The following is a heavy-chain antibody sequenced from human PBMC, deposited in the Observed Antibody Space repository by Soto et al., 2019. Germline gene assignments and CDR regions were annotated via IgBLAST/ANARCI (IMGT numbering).Heavy chain of an antibody. D-gene: IGHD3-9*01. CDR3: ARGGVLRYFDWLLTPFDY. Sequence: EVQLVESGGGLVKPGGSLRLSCAASGFTFSSYSMNWVRQAPGKGLEWVSSISSSSSYIYYADSVKGRFTISRDNAKNSLYLQMNSLRAEDTAVYYCARGGVLRYFDWLLTPFDYWGQGTLVTVSS. CDR1: GFTFSSYS. CDR2: ISSSSSYI. J-gene: IGHJ4*02. V-gene: IGHV3-21*01.